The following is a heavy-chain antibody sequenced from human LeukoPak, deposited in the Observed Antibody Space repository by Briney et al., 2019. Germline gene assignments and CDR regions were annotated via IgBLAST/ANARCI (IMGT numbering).Heavy chain of an antibody. Sequence: ASVKVSCKASGGTFSSYAISWVRQAPGQGLEWMGGIIPIFGTANYAQKFQGRVTITADESTSPAYMELSSLRSEDTAVYYCARAPYSSSWYQDAFDIWGQGTMVTVSS. CDR2: IIPIFGTA. CDR3: ARAPYSSSWYQDAFDI. CDR1: GGTFSSYA. D-gene: IGHD6-13*01. J-gene: IGHJ3*02. V-gene: IGHV1-69*13.